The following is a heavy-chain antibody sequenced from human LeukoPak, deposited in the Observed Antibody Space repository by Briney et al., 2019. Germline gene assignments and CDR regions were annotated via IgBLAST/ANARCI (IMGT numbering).Heavy chain of an antibody. CDR1: GFTLSSFW. CDR2: IKQDGSEE. Sequence: GGSLRLSCAASGFTLSSFWMSWVRQAPGKGLEWVANIKQDGSEEYYVDSVKGRFTISRDNAKNSLYLQMNSLRAEDTAVYYCARRGGTMNYWGQGTLVTVSS. D-gene: IGHD1-7*01. V-gene: IGHV3-7*01. CDR3: ARRGGTMNY. J-gene: IGHJ4*02.